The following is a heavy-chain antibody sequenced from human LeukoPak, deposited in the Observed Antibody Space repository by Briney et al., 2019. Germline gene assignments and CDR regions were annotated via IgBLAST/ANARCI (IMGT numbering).Heavy chain of an antibody. Sequence: ASVKVSCKASGYTFTSYGTSWVRQAPGQGLEWMGWISAYNGNTNYAQKLQGRVTMTTDTSTSTAYMELRSLRSDDTAVYYCARGGSYDSSGYYGFEAFDIWGQGTMVTVSS. V-gene: IGHV1-18*01. CDR2: ISAYNGNT. CDR3: ARGGSYDSSGYYGFEAFDI. J-gene: IGHJ3*02. D-gene: IGHD3-22*01. CDR1: GYTFTSYG.